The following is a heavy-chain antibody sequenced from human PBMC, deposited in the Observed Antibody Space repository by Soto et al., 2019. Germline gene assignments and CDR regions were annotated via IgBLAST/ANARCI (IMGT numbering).Heavy chain of an antibody. CDR2: IYNSGST. J-gene: IGHJ4*02. D-gene: IGHD3-10*01. CDR1: GGSISSYY. Sequence: ASETLSLTCTVSGGSISSYYWSWIRQPPGKGLEWIGYIYNSGSTNYNPSLKSRVTISVDTSKNQFSLKLRSVMAADTAVYYCARRVKYDSERRPAYFFDYWGQGTLVTVS. CDR3: ARRVKYDSERRPAYFFDY. V-gene: IGHV4-59*01.